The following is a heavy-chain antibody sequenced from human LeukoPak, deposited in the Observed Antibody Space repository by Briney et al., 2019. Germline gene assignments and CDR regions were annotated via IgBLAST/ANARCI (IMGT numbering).Heavy chain of an antibody. CDR1: GDSISSGIHY. CDR3: ARELLSGDPSIGN. Sequence: SETLSLTCTVSGDSISSGIHYWNWIRQPAGKGLEWIGRIYTSGSTYYNPSLKSRVTISVDTSKNQFSLKLSSVTAADTAVYYCARELLSGDPSIGNWGQGTLATVSS. J-gene: IGHJ4*02. D-gene: IGHD7-27*01. V-gene: IGHV4-61*02. CDR2: IYTSGST.